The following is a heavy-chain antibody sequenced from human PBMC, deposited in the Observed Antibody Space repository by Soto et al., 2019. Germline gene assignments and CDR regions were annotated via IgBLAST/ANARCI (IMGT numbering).Heavy chain of an antibody. J-gene: IGHJ4*02. CDR1: GYIIKNYW. V-gene: IGHV5-51*01. CDR3: FRGGVTSRTFDY. CDR2: IFPDDPDT. D-gene: IGHD3-16*01. Sequence: LGESLKISCKASGYIIKNYWIGWVRQMPGQGLEWMGIIFPDDPDTRYSPSFQGHVTISVDKSISTAYVQWSSLKASDSAIYYCFRGGVTSRTFDYWGQGTLVTVSS.